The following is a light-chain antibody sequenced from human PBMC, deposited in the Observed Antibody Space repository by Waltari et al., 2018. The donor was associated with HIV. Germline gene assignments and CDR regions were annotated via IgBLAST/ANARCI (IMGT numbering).Light chain of an antibody. CDR3: CSYGGSSTWV. V-gene: IGLV2-23*01. Sequence: QSALTQPASVSGSPGQSITIPCTGTSSDVGNYNLVPWYQQHPGKAPKLIIYEAIKRPSGVSNRISASKSGNTASLTISGLQAEDEADYYCCSYGGSSTWVFGGGTKVTVL. J-gene: IGLJ3*02. CDR1: SSDVGNYNL. CDR2: EAI.